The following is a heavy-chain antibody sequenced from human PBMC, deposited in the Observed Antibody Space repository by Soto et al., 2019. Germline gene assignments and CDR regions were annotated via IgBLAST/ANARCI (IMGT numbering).Heavy chain of an antibody. CDR1: GYSFTSYD. J-gene: IGHJ4*02. CDR2: VNPNTGDT. CDR3: ARAPRPAAIAVLDH. D-gene: IGHD6-19*01. Sequence: QVQLVQSGTEVKTSGASVKVSCKASGYSFTSYDINWLRQATGQGPEWMGWVNPNTGDTGLAQRFQARVTLSSDTSINPAYVEVSSLRPDYTAIYFCARAPRPAAIAVLDHWGPGTLVAVSS. V-gene: IGHV1-8*01.